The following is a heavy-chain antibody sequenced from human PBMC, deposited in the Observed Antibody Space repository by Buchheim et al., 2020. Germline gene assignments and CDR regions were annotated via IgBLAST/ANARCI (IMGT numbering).Heavy chain of an antibody. CDR2: IYYSGST. J-gene: IGHJ3*02. Sequence: QVQLQESGPGLVKPSQTLSLTCTVSGASITSGGYYWSWIRQLPGKGLEWIVYIYYSGSTYFNPSLNSRATTSVDTTKNQFSLKLSSVTAADTAVYYCARGNAPMGAFDIWGQGT. CDR3: ARGNAPMGAFDI. V-gene: IGHV4-31*03. D-gene: IGHD3-10*01. CDR1: GASITSGGYY.